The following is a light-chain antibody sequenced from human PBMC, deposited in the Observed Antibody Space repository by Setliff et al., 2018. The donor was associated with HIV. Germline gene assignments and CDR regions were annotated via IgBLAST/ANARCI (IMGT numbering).Light chain of an antibody. V-gene: IGLV2-14*01. Sequence: QSALTQPAYVSGSPGQSITISCTGTSSDVGGYDYVSWYQQHPGKVPNLMLYEVGNRPSGVSNRFSGSKSGNTASLTISGLQAEDEADYYCCSYTSSTTLVFGTGTKVTVL. J-gene: IGLJ1*01. CDR2: EVG. CDR1: SSDVGGYDY. CDR3: CSYTSSTTLV.